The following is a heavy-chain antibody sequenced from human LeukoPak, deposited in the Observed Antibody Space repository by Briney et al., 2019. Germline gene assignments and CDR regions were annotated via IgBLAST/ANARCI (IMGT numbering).Heavy chain of an antibody. CDR1: GGSISSYY. J-gene: IGHJ4*02. V-gene: IGHV4-59*08. CDR3: ARHAYYYDSSDYSYYFDY. D-gene: IGHD3-22*01. CDR2: IYYSGST. Sequence: SETLSLTCTVSGGSISSYYWSWIRQPPGKGLEWIGYIYYSGSTNYNPSLKSRVTISVDASKNQFSLKLSSVTAADTAVYYCARHAYYYDSSDYSYYFDYWGQGTLVTVSS.